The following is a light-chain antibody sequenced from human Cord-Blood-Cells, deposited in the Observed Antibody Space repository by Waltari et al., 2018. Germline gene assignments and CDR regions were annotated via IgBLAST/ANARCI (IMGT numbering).Light chain of an antibody. V-gene: IGKV3D-7*01. CDR3: QQDYNLPLT. J-gene: IGKJ4*01. CDR2: GAS. Sequence: PGERVTLSCRASQSVSSSYLTWYQQKPGQAPRLLIYGASTRATSIPARFSGSGSGTDFTLTISSLQPEDFAVYYCQQDYNLPLTFGGGTKGEIK. CDR1: QSVSSSY.